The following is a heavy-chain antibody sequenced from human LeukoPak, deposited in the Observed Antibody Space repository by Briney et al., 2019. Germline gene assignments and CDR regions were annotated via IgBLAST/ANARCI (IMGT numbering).Heavy chain of an antibody. CDR1: GGSISSSSYY. D-gene: IGHD2-2*01. Sequence: SETLSLTCTVSGGSISSSSYYWGWIRQPPGKGLEWVGYIYYSGGTNYNPSLKSRVTISVDTSKNQFSLKLSSVTAADTAVYYCARALGPYCSSTSCRIYYYYYMDVWGKGTTVTVSS. CDR3: ARALGPYCSSTSCRIYYYYYMDV. V-gene: IGHV4-61*05. J-gene: IGHJ6*03. CDR2: IYYSGGT.